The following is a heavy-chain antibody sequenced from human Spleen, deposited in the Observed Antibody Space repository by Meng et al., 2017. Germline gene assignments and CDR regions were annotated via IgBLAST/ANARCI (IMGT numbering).Heavy chain of an antibody. J-gene: IGHJ3*02. CDR3: AKDPPYYYDSSGYWSPNAFDI. V-gene: IGHV3-23*01. Sequence: GESLKISCAASGFTFSSYAMSWVRQAPGKWLEWVSAISGSGGSTYYADSVKGRFTISRDNSKNTLYLQMNSLRAEDTAVYYCAKDPPYYYDSSGYWSPNAFDIWGQGTMVTVSS. CDR2: ISGSGGST. CDR1: GFTFSSYA. D-gene: IGHD3-22*01.